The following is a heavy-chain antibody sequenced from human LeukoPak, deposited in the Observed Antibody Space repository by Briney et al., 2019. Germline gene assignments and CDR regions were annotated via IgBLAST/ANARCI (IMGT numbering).Heavy chain of an antibody. V-gene: IGHV7-4-1*02. J-gene: IGHJ6*03. CDR3: ARGGYLSVFRFSYSYYYMDV. CDR2: INTNTGNP. Sequence: ASVKVSCKASGYTFTSYAMKWVRQAPGQGLEWMRWINTNTGNPTYAQGFTGRFVFSLDTSVSTAYLQISSLKAEDTAVYYCARGGYLSVFRFSYSYYYMDVWGQGTLVTVSS. D-gene: IGHD5-12*01. CDR1: GYTFTSYA.